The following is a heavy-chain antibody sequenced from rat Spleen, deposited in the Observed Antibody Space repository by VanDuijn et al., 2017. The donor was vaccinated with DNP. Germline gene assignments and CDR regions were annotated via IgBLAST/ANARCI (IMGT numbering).Heavy chain of an antibody. CDR3: TRERRITVATTDYFDY. CDR2: ISPGGGST. D-gene: IGHD1-3*01. V-gene: IGHV5-27*01. Sequence: EVQLVESGGGLVQPGRSLKLSCAASGFTLNKYWMTWVRQAPTGGLEWVAYISPGGGSTYFRDSVKGRFTISRDNAENTVYLQMNSLRSEDTATYHCTRERRITVATTDYFDYWGQGVMVTVSS. J-gene: IGHJ2*01. CDR1: GFTLNKYW.